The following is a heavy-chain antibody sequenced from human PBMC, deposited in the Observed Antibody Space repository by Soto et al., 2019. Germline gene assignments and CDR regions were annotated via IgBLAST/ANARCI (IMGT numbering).Heavy chain of an antibody. CDR1: GGSFSGYY. Sequence: SETLSLTCAVYGGSFSGYYWSWIRQPPGKGLEWIGEINHSGITNYNPSLKSRVTISVDTSKNQFSLKLSSVTAADTAVYYCASRGHYCSSTSCYYRYYYYYYGMDVWGQGTTVTVSS. J-gene: IGHJ6*02. CDR3: ASRGHYCSSTSCYYRYYYYYYGMDV. V-gene: IGHV4-34*01. CDR2: INHSGIT. D-gene: IGHD2-2*01.